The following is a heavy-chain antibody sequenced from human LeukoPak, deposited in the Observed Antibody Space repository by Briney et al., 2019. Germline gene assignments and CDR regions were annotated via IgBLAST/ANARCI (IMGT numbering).Heavy chain of an antibody. V-gene: IGHV1-69*13. Sequence: ASVKVSCKASGGTFSSYAISWVRQAPGQGLERMGGIIPIFGTANYAQKFQGRVTITADESTSTAYMELSSLRSEDTAVYYCARDRSSVAAAGMYNWFDPWGQGTLVTVSS. CDR2: IIPIFGTA. J-gene: IGHJ5*02. CDR3: ARDRSSVAAAGMYNWFDP. CDR1: GGTFSSYA. D-gene: IGHD6-13*01.